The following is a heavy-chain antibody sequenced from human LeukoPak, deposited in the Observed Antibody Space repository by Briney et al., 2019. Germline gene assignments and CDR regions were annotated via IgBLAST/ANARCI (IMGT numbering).Heavy chain of an antibody. CDR2: IKSRTYGGTT. V-gene: IGHV3-49*04. J-gene: IGHJ4*02. D-gene: IGHD4-17*01. Sequence: PGGSLRLSCTASGFTFGDYGVHWVRQAPGEGLEWIGFIKSRTYGGTTEYAASVKGRFTISRDDSKSIAYLQMNSLKTEDTAVYFCARDRDHGLDYWGQGTLVTVSS. CDR3: ARDRDHGLDY. CDR1: GFTFGDYG.